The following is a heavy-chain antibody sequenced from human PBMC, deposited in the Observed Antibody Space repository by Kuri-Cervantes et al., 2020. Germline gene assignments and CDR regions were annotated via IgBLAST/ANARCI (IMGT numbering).Heavy chain of an antibody. CDR2: ISGSGSSI. J-gene: IGHJ6*02. CDR3: ARGGKYGSGSYGGHYYYYGMDV. D-gene: IGHD3-10*01. Sequence: GESLKISCAASGFTFSSSEMNWVRQAPGRGLEWVSYISGSGSSIYYADSVKGRFTISRANAKNSLYLQMNSLRAEDTAVYYCARGGKYGSGSYGGHYYYYGMDVWGQGTTVTVSS. V-gene: IGHV3-48*03. CDR1: GFTFSSSE.